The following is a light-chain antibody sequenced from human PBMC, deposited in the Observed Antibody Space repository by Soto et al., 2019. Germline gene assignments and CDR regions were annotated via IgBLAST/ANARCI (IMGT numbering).Light chain of an antibody. CDR2: GAS. CDR3: QQYNNWWT. V-gene: IGKV3-15*01. Sequence: ELVMTQSPAPLSVSPGEGATLSCRAGQSVSSNLAWYQQKPGQAPRLLIYGASTRATGIPARFSGSGSGTEFTLTISSLQSEDFAVYYCQQYNNWWTFGQGTKVDIK. CDR1: QSVSSN. J-gene: IGKJ1*01.